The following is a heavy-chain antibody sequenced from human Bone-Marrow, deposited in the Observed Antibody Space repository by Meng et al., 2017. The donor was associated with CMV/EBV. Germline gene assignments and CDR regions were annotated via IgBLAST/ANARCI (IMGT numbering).Heavy chain of an antibody. Sequence: SSSCWGWNRQPPGKGLEWSGSIYYSGSTYCNPSLKSRVTISVDTSKNQFSLKLSSVTAADMAVYYCARVTSAIFWSGYYYSGAFDIWGQGTMVTVSS. CDR2: IYYSGST. J-gene: IGHJ3*02. D-gene: IGHD3-3*01. CDR1: SSSC. V-gene: IGHV4-39*02. CDR3: ARVTSAIFWSGYYYSGAFDI.